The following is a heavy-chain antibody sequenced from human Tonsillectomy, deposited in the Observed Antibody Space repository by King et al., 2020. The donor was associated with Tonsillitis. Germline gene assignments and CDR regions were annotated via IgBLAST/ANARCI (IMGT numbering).Heavy chain of an antibody. J-gene: IGHJ4*02. CDR2: ISSSSSYT. V-gene: IGHV3-11*05. Sequence: VQLVESGGGLVKPGGSLRLSCAASGFTFSDYYMTWIRQAPGKGLEWISYISSSSSYTYYSDFVQGRFTISRDNAKNSLYLQMGSLRAEDTAVYYCARDRRGSGWYTPATDYWGQGTLVTVSS. D-gene: IGHD6-19*01. CDR1: GFTFSDYY. CDR3: ARDRRGSGWYTPATDY.